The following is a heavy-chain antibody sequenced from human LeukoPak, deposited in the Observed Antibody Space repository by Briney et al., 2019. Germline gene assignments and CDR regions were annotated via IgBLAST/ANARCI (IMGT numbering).Heavy chain of an antibody. D-gene: IGHD3-16*02. CDR1: GGSISDYY. Sequence: KSSETLSLTCTASGGSISDYYWNWIRQPPGKGLEWIGLIYYSGSTNYNPSLKSRVTISVDTYKNQFSLKLSSVTAADTAVYYCARDLSSPTGAFDIWGQGTMVTVSS. J-gene: IGHJ3*02. CDR2: IYYSGST. CDR3: ARDLSSPTGAFDI. V-gene: IGHV4-59*01.